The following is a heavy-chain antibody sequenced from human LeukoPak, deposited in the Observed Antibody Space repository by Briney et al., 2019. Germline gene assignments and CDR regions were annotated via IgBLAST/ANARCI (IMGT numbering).Heavy chain of an antibody. D-gene: IGHD3-10*01. CDR2: IKQDGSEK. J-gene: IGHJ4*02. CDR1: GFTFSSYW. CDR3: ARDLHYGSGSYYKPFDY. V-gene: IGHV3-7*01. Sequence: GGSLRLSCAASGFTFSSYWMSWVRQAPGKGLEWVANIKQDGSEKYYVDSVKGRFTISRDNAKNSLYLQMNSLRAEDTAVYYCARDLHYGSGSYYKPFDYWGQGTLVTVSS.